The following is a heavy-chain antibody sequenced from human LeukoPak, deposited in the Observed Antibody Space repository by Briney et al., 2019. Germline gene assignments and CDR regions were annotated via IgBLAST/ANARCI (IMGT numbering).Heavy chain of an antibody. CDR3: ARVRGILGAFDI. CDR1: GFPFSSFR. Sequence: PGGSLRLSCAASGFPFSSFRMNWVRQASGKGLEWVANIKQDGSEKYYGDSVKGRFIISRDNGKNSLYLQMNSLRAEDTAVYYCARVRGILGAFDIWGQGTMVTVSS. J-gene: IGHJ3*02. D-gene: IGHD3-9*01. CDR2: IKQDGSEK. V-gene: IGHV3-7*01.